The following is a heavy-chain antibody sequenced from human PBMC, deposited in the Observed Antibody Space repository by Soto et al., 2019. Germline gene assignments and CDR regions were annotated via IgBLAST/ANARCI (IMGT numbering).Heavy chain of an antibody. V-gene: IGHV1-69*13. Sequence: SVKVSCKASGGTFSSYAISWGRQAPGQGLEWMGGIIPIFGTANYAQKFQGRVTITADESTSTAYMELSSLRSEDTAVYYCARDPFITMIVVGAFDIWGQGTMVTVSS. D-gene: IGHD3-22*01. CDR1: GGTFSSYA. CDR3: ARDPFITMIVVGAFDI. CDR2: IIPIFGTA. J-gene: IGHJ3*02.